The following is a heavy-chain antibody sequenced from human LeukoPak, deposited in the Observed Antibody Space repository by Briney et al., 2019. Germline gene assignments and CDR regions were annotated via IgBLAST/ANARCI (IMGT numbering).Heavy chain of an antibody. D-gene: IGHD6-13*01. CDR3: ARDPPQQPGVPASAFDI. CDR1: GYTFTGYY. CDR2: INPNSGGT. J-gene: IGHJ3*02. Sequence: ASVKVSCKASGYTFTGYYMHWVRQAPGQGLEWMRRINPNSGGTNYAQKFQGRVTMTRDTSISTAYMELSRLRSDDTAVYYCARDPPQQPGVPASAFDIWGQGTMVTVSS. V-gene: IGHV1-2*06.